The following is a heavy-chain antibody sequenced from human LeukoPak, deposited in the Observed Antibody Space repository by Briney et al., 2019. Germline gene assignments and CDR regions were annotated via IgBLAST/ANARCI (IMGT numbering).Heavy chain of an antibody. D-gene: IGHD1-26*01. Sequence: SETLSLTCTVSGGSISSYHWNWVRQPPGKGLEWIGYILTSGSTNYNPSLKSRLTISVDTSKNQFTLKVNSVTAADTAVYYCARVRVSGSYLYYFDSWGQGNLVTVSS. V-gene: IGHV4-4*09. J-gene: IGHJ4*02. CDR2: ILTSGST. CDR1: GGSISSYH. CDR3: ARVRVSGSYLYYFDS.